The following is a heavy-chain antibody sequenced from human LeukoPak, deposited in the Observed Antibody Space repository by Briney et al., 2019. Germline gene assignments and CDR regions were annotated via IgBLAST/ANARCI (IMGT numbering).Heavy chain of an antibody. CDR2: IRSKTYGGTA. D-gene: IGHD5-12*01. J-gene: IGHJ1*01. CDR3: TRGLEGFTAYDDF. V-gene: IGHV3-49*04. CDR1: GFSVV. Sequence: GRSLTLSCRASGFSVVSWVRQAPGKGLEWVGFIRSKTYGGTADYAASVEGRFTISRDDSNNIVYLQMNSLKTEDTAVYYCTRGLEGFTAYDDFWGQDTLVTVSS.